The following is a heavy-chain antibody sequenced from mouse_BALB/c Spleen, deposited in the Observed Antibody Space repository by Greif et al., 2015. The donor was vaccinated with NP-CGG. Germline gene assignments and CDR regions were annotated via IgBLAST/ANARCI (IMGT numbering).Heavy chain of an antibody. Sequence: VKLMESGAELARPGASVKMSCKASGYTFTNYMMHWVKQRPGQGLEWIGYINPSSGYTNYNQKFKDKATLTADKSSSTAYMQLSSLTSEDSAVYYCAREGGNPYAMDYWGQGTSVTVSS. CDR3: AREGGNPYAMDY. D-gene: IGHD2-1*01. CDR2: INPSSGYT. J-gene: IGHJ4*01. V-gene: IGHV1-4*01. CDR1: GYTFTNYM.